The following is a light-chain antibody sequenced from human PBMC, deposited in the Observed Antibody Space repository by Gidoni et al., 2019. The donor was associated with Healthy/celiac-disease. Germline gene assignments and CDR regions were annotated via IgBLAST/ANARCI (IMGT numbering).Light chain of an antibody. CDR1: QSVSSY. J-gene: IGKJ2*01. V-gene: IGKV3-11*01. Sequence: EIVLTQSPATLSLSPGERATLSCRASQSVSSYLAWYQQEPGQAPRLLIYDASNRATGIPARFSGSGSGTDFTLTISSLEPEDFAVYYCQQRSNWPPYTFXXXTKLEIK. CDR3: QQRSNWPPYT. CDR2: DAS.